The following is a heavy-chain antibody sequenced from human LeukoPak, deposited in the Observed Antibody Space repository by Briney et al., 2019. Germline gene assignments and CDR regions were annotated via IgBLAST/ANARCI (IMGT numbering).Heavy chain of an antibody. D-gene: IGHD6-13*01. V-gene: IGHV3-21*01. CDR2: ISSSSSYI. CDR1: GFTFSSYS. CDR3: ASEVGAAAAGMRWFDP. Sequence: GGSLRLSCAASGFTFSSYSMNWVRQAPGKGLEWVSSISSSSSYIYYADSVKGRFTISRDNAKNSLYLQMNSLRAEDAAVYYCASEVGAAAAGMRWFDPWGQGTLVTVSS. J-gene: IGHJ5*02.